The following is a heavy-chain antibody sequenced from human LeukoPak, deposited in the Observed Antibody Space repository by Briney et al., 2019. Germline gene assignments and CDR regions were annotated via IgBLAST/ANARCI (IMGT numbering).Heavy chain of an antibody. J-gene: IGHJ2*01. Sequence: GRSLRLSCAASGFTFDDYAMHWVRQAPGKGLEWVSGISYNSDTIAYADSVKGRFTISRDNAKNSLYLQMNSLRAEDKALYYCAKDYCGGDCYSGWYFDLWGRGTLVTVSS. CDR1: GFTFDDYA. CDR3: AKDYCGGDCYSGWYFDL. D-gene: IGHD2-21*02. V-gene: IGHV3-9*01. CDR2: ISYNSDTI.